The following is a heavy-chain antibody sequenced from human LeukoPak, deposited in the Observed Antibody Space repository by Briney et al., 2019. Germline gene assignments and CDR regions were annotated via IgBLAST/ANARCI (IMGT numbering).Heavy chain of an antibody. J-gene: IGHJ6*02. CDR3: ARSFLTNWSGYLYGMDV. CDR1: SGSISSYY. Sequence: SETLSLTCTVSSGSISSYYWSWIRQPPGKGLEWIGYIYYSGSTNYNPSLTSRVTISVDTSKNQLSLKLSSVTAADTAVYYCARSFLTNWSGYLYGMDVWGQGTTVTVSS. CDR2: IYYSGST. D-gene: IGHD3-3*01. V-gene: IGHV4-59*01.